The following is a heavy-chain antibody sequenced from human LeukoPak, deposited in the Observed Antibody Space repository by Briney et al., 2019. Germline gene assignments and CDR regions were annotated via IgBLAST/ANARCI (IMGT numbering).Heavy chain of an antibody. D-gene: IGHD2-15*01. CDR3: ARDWYCSGGSCYDLFDP. V-gene: IGHV1-8*01. Sequence: ASVKVSCKASGYTFTSYDINWVRQATGQGLEWMGWMNPNSGNTGYAQKFQGRVTMTTDTSTSTAYMELRSLRSDDTAVYYCARDWYCSGGSCYDLFDPWGQGTLVTVSS. J-gene: IGHJ5*02. CDR2: MNPNSGNT. CDR1: GYTFTSYD.